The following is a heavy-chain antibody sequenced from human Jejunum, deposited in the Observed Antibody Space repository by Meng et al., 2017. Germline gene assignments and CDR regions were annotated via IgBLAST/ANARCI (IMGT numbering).Heavy chain of an antibody. Sequence: VHVQGSGPGQVKPSGTLSLTCAVSGGSITSTKWWSWVRQTPGKGLEWIGEVFHSGTPNYNPSLMSRLTMSVDKSKNQFSLNLTSVTAADTAVYYCASRPVGIRTYYFDCWGQGTLVTVSS. CDR3: ASRPVGIRTYYFDC. CDR1: GGSITSTKW. J-gene: IGHJ4*02. CDR2: VFHSGTP. V-gene: IGHV4-4*02. D-gene: IGHD2-21*01.